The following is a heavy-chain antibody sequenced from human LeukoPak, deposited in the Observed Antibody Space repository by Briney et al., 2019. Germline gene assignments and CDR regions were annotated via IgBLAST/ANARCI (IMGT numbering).Heavy chain of an antibody. CDR2: ISAYNGNT. J-gene: IGHJ4*02. CDR1: GYTFTSYG. D-gene: IGHD3-22*01. Sequence: ASVKVSCKASGYTFTSYGISWVRQAPGQGLEWMGWISAYNGNTNYAQKLQGRVTMTTDTSTSTAYMELRSLRSDDTAVYYCARVGSLWYDSSGYYSGVYDYWGQGTLVTVSS. CDR3: ARVGSLWYDSSGYYSGVYDY. V-gene: IGHV1-18*01.